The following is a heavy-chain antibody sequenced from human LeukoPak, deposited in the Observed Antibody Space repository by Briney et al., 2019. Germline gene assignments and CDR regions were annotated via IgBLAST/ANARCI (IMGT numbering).Heavy chain of an antibody. J-gene: IGHJ3*02. CDR1: GFTFSSYA. Sequence: GGSLRLSCAASGFTFSSYAMHWVRQAPGKGLEWVAVISYDGSNKYYADSVKGRFTISRDNSKNTLYLQMNSLRAEDTAVYYCARTGYSSGWRGNDAFDIWGQGTMVTVSS. D-gene: IGHD6-19*01. V-gene: IGHV3-30*04. CDR3: ARTGYSSGWRGNDAFDI. CDR2: ISYDGSNK.